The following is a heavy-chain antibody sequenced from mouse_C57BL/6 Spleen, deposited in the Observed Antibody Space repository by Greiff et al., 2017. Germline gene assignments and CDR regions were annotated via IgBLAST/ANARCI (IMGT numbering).Heavy chain of an antibody. Sequence: VQLQESGPGLVQPSQSLSITCTVSGFSLTSYGVPWGRQSPGKGLEWLGVIWSGGSTDYNAAFISRLSISKDNSKSQVFFKMNSLQADATAIYYCARNYDYDVPFDYWGQGTTLTVSS. CDR3: ARNYDYDVPFDY. V-gene: IGHV2-2*01. CDR2: IWSGGST. D-gene: IGHD2-4*01. J-gene: IGHJ2*01. CDR1: GFSLTSYG.